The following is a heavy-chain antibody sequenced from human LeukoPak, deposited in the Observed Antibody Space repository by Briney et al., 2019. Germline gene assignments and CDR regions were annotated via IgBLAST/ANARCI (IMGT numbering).Heavy chain of an antibody. CDR2: IYPGNSET. D-gene: IGHD5-24*01. CDR3: ARHVRDAYNRRFDY. Sequence: GESLKISCKGSGYSFTNYWIGWVRQMPGKGLEWMGIIYPGNSETRYSPSFQGQVTIAADKPISTAYLQWSSLKASDTAIYYCARHVRDAYNRRFDYWGQGTLVTVSS. CDR1: GYSFTNYW. J-gene: IGHJ4*02. V-gene: IGHV5-51*01.